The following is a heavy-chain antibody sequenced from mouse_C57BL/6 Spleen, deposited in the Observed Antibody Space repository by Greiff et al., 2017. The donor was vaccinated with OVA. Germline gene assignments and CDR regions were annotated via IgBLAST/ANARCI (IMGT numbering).Heavy chain of an antibody. CDR2: IDPSDSET. D-gene: IGHD2-4*01. Sequence: QVQLQQPGAELVRPGSSVKLSCKASGYTFTSYWMHWVKQRPIQGLEWIGNIDPSDSETHYNQKFKDKATLTVDKSSSTAYMQLSSLTSEDSAVYYCARVGDYDGGAWFAYWGQGTLVTVSA. CDR3: ARVGDYDGGAWFAY. V-gene: IGHV1-52*01. J-gene: IGHJ3*01. CDR1: GYTFTSYW.